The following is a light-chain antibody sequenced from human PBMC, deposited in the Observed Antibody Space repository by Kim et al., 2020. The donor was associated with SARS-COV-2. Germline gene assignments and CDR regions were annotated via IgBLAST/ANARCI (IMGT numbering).Light chain of an antibody. CDR3: QQYNSCPLT. CDR2: GAS. J-gene: IGKJ1*01. Sequence: GERAPISGRASKGVSKNLAWYKKKRGKPPRFLFYGASTRATVIPARFSGSGFGTDLTLTIRSLKPEDFAVYYCQQYNSCPLTFGHGTKVEIK. CDR1: KGVSKN. V-gene: IGKV3-15*01.